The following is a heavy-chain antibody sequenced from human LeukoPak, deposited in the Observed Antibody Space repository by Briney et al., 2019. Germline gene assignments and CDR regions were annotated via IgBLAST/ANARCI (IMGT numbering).Heavy chain of an antibody. Sequence: PGGSLRLSCAASGFTFSSYGMHWVRQAPGKGLEWVAVISYDGGDKYHADSVKGRFTISRDNSQNTLYLQMNSLRAEDTAMYYCAKDRDTYGAQYYFDYWGQGALVTVSS. J-gene: IGHJ4*02. CDR2: ISYDGGDK. CDR1: GFTFSSYG. V-gene: IGHV3-30*18. CDR3: AKDRDTYGAQYYFDY. D-gene: IGHD4-17*01.